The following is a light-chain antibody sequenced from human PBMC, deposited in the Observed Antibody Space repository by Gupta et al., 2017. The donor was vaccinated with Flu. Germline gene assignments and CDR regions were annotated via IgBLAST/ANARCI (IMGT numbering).Light chain of an antibody. Sequence: DIVITDSPLPLPVTPGEPSSISCRPSQSLLHSNRYNYFDWYLQKPGQSPQLLIYLGSNRASGVPDRFSGSGSGTDFTLKISRVEAEDVGVYYCRQALQTPWTFGQGTKLEIK. CDR1: QSLLHSNRYNY. V-gene: IGKV2-28*01. CDR2: LGS. J-gene: IGKJ2*01. CDR3: RQALQTPWT.